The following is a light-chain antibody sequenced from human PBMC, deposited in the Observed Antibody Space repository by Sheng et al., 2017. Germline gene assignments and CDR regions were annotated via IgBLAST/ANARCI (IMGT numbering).Light chain of an antibody. CDR1: SSDVGGYDY. CDR3: SSYTGSSAWL. J-gene: IGLJ3*02. CDR2: EVS. Sequence: QSALTQPPSASGSPGQSVTISCTGTSSDVGGYDYVSWYQQHPGKVPKLMIYEVSKRPSGVPDRFSGSKSGNTASLTVSGLQAEDEAYYYCSSYTGSSAWLFGGGTKLTVL. V-gene: IGLV2-8*01.